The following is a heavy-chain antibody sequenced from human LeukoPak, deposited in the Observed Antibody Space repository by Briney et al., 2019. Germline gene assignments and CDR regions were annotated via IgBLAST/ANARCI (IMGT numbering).Heavy chain of an antibody. CDR3: ASAVRYSSSPFDY. V-gene: IGHV1-69*13. D-gene: IGHD6-6*01. CDR1: GGTFSSYA. J-gene: IGHJ4*02. CDR2: NIPIFGTA. Sequence: GASVKVSCKASGGTFSSYAISWVRQAPGQGLEWMGGNIPIFGTANYAQKFQGRVTITADESTSTAYMELSSLRSEDTAVYYCASAVRYSSSPFDYWGQGTLVTVSS.